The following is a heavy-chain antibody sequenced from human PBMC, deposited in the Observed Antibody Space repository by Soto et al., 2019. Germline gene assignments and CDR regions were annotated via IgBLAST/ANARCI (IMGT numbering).Heavy chain of an antibody. CDR1: GYTFTSYG. Sequence: ASVKVSCKASGYTFTSYGISWVRQAPGQGLEWMGWISAYNGNTNYAQKLQGRVTMTTDTSMSTAYMELRSLRSDDTAVYYCARDHAGTTRYYYGMDVWGQGTTVTVSS. CDR3: ARDHAGTTRYYYGMDV. J-gene: IGHJ6*02. CDR2: ISAYNGNT. D-gene: IGHD1-1*01. V-gene: IGHV1-18*04.